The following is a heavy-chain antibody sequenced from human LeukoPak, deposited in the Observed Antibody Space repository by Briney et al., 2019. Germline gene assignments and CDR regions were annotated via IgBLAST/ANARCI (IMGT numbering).Heavy chain of an antibody. CDR1: GGSISSYY. CDR3: ARGGEGYGMDV. V-gene: IGHV4-59*01. J-gene: IGHJ6*02. CDR2: IYYSGST. Sequence: PSETLSLTCTVSGGSISSYYWSWIRQPPGKGLEWIGYIYYSGSTNYNPSLKSRVIISVDTSKNQFSLKLSSVTAADTAVYYCARGGEGYGMDVWGQGTTVTVSS.